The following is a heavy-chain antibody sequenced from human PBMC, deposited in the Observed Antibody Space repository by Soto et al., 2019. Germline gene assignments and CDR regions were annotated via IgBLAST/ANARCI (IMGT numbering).Heavy chain of an antibody. CDR3: HGYGY. CDR1: GFTVTINY. J-gene: IGHJ4*02. V-gene: IGHV3-53*01. Sequence: VQVVESGGGLIQPGGSLRLSCAVSGFTVTINYMSWVRQAPGKGLEWVSVIYSGGTIYYADSVKGRFTISRDTSKNTLYLQMNRLRGEDTAVYYCHGYGYWGQGALVTVS. D-gene: IGHD5-12*01. CDR2: IYSGGTI.